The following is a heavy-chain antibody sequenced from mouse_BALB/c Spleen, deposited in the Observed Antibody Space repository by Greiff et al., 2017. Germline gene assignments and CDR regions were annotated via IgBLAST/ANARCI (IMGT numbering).Heavy chain of an antibody. CDR3: ARHGWNYVPDY. CDR2: ISSGGSYT. J-gene: IGHJ2*01. CDR1: GFTFSSYG. V-gene: IGHV5-6*01. Sequence: EVMLVESGGDLVKPGGSLKLSCAASGFTFSSYGMSWVRQTPDKRLEWVATISSGGSYTYYTDSVKGRFTISRDNAKNTLYLQMSSLKSEDTDMYYCARHGWNYVPDYGGQGTTLTVSS. D-gene: IGHD5-5*01.